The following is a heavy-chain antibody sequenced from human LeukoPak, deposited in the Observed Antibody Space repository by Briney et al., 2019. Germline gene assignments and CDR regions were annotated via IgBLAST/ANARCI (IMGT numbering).Heavy chain of an antibody. CDR2: ISSSSSYI. Sequence: GGSLRLSCAASGFTFSSYSMNWVRQAPGKGLEWVSSISSSSSYIYYADSVKGRFTISRDNAKNSLYLQMNSLRAEDTAVYYCARDPETYYDFWSGHHKDYWGQGTLVTVSS. J-gene: IGHJ4*02. V-gene: IGHV3-21*01. D-gene: IGHD3-3*01. CDR3: ARDPETYYDFWSGHHKDY. CDR1: GFTFSSYS.